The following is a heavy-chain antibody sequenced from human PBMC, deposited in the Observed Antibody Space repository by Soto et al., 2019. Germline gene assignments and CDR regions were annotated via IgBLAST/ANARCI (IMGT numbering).Heavy chain of an antibody. D-gene: IGHD2-15*01. V-gene: IGHV1-2*02. CDR1: GYIFTAYS. CDR2: INPNSGDT. J-gene: IGHJ4*02. Sequence: ASVKVSCKASGYIFTAYSMHRVRQAPGQGLEWLGWINPNSGDTLYAQKFQDRVTMTCDTSVSTAYLKLRSLRSDDTALYYCAREASAVVSLDYWGQGTLVTVSS. CDR3: AREASAVVSLDY.